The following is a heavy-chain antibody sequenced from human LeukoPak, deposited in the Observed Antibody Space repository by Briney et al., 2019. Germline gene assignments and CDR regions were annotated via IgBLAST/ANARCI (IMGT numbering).Heavy chain of an antibody. Sequence: ASVKVSCKASGYTFTDFDINWVRQATGQGLEWMGRVTPNTGKTGYAQKFQGRVTITRDTSINTVYMVLSSLRSDDTAIYYCARTFVDFWSGYYRRDWFDPWGQGTLVTVSS. CDR3: ARTFVDFWSGYYRRDWFDP. CDR2: VTPNTGKT. CDR1: GYTFTDFD. D-gene: IGHD3-3*01. V-gene: IGHV1-8*03. J-gene: IGHJ5*02.